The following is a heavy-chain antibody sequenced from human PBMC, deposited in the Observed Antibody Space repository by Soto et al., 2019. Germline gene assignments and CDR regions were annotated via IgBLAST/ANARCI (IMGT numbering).Heavy chain of an antibody. CDR1: GYTFTGYY. CDR3: AIAGIVVVPAAIPGQHNWFDP. CDR2: INPNSGGT. V-gene: IGHV1-2*04. Sequence: QVQLVQSGAEVKKPGASVKVSCKASGYTFTGYYMHWVRQAPGQGLEWMGWINPNSGGTNYAQKFQGWVTMTRDTSISTAYMELSRLRSDDTAVYYCAIAGIVVVPAAIPGQHNWFDPWGQGTLVTVSS. J-gene: IGHJ5*02. D-gene: IGHD2-2*01.